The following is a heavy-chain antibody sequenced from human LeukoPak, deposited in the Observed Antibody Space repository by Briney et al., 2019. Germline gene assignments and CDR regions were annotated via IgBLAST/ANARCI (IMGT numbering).Heavy chain of an antibody. D-gene: IGHD3/OR15-3a*01. J-gene: IGHJ2*01. Sequence: PGGSLRLSCAASGFTFSSYAMSWVRQAPGKGLDWVSGISGSGGSTYYADSVKGRFTISRDNSKNTLYLHMNSLRAEDTAVYYCAKDWTGTKPFDLWGRGTLVTVSS. CDR1: GFTFSSYA. CDR2: ISGSGGST. CDR3: AKDWTGTKPFDL. V-gene: IGHV3-23*01.